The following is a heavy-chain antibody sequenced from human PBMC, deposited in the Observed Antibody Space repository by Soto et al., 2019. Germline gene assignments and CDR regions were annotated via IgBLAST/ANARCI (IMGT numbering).Heavy chain of an antibody. CDR1: GGSISSGGYY. J-gene: IGHJ6*02. Sequence: SETLSLTCTVSGGSISSGGYYWSWIRQHPGKGLEWIGYIYYSGSTYYNPSLKSRVTISVYTSKNQFSLKLSSVTAADTAVYYCARNIAVAGDYYYYYGMDVWGQGTTVTVSS. CDR2: IYYSGST. V-gene: IGHV4-31*03. D-gene: IGHD6-19*01. CDR3: ARNIAVAGDYYYYYGMDV.